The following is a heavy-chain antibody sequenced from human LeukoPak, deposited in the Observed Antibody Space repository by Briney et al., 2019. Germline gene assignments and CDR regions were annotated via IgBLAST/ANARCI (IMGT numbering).Heavy chain of an antibody. CDR1: GYTLTELS. V-gene: IGHV1-24*01. CDR3: ATWGVATVIGFDI. D-gene: IGHD4-17*01. CDR2: FDPEEGET. J-gene: IGHJ3*02. Sequence: ASVKVSCKVSGYTLTELSMHWVRQVPGKGLEWMGGFDPEEGETIYAQKFQGRVIMTGDTSTDTAYMELSSLRSEDTAVYYCATWGVATVIGFDIWGQGTMVTVSS.